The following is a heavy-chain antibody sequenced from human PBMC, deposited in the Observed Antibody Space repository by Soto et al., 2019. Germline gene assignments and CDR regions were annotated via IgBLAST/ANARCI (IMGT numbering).Heavy chain of an antibody. J-gene: IGHJ3*02. CDR2: IIPIFGTA. CDR3: ARVVCTQNDYGGNSEVCAFDI. Sequence: SVKVSCKASGGTFSSYAISWVRQAPGQGLEWMGGIIPIFGTANYAQKFQGRVTITADESTSTAYMELSSLRSEDTAVYYCARVVCTQNDYGGNSEVCAFDIWGQGTMVTVSS. CDR1: GGTFSSYA. D-gene: IGHD4-17*01. V-gene: IGHV1-69*13.